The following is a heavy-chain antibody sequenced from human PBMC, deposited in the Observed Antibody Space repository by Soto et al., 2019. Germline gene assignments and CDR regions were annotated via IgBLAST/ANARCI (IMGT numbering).Heavy chain of an antibody. D-gene: IGHD3-10*01. J-gene: IGHJ6*03. CDR2: IYWDDDK. CDR1: GFSLSTSGVG. CDR3: ALTLRALWFGGHDYYYYYMDV. Sequence: QITLKESGPTLVKPTQTLTLTCTFSGFSLSTSGVGVGWIRQPPGKALEWLALIYWDDDKRYSPSLKSRLTITKDTSKNQVVLTMTNMDPVDTATYYCALTLRALWFGGHDYYYYYMDVWGKGTTVTVSS. V-gene: IGHV2-5*02.